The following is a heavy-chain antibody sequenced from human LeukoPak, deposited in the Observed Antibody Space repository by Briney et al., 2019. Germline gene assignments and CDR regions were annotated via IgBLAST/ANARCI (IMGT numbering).Heavy chain of an antibody. D-gene: IGHD2-2*01. CDR3: ARDRGVVVPAADY. J-gene: IGHJ4*02. CDR1: GFTFSSYS. CDR2: ISSSSRTI. V-gene: IGHV3-48*01. Sequence: GGSLRLSCAASGFTFSSYSMNWVRQAPGKGLEWVSYISSSSRTICYADSVKGRFTISRDNAKNSLYLQMNSLRAEDTAVYYCARDRGVVVPAADYWGQGTLVTVSS.